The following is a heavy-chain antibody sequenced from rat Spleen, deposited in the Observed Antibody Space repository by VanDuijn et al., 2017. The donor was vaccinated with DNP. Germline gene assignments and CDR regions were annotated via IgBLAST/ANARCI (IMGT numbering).Heavy chain of an antibody. J-gene: IGHJ2*01. CDR1: GFIFSNYW. V-gene: IGHV5-31*01. D-gene: IGHD4-3*01. Sequence: EVQLVESGGGPVQPGRSLKLSCVASGFIFSNYWMTWIRQAPGKGLEWVASITNTGDGSYYSDSVKGRFSISRDNTKSTLYLQMDSLRSEDTATYYCARHSGYFDYWGQGVMVTVSS. CDR3: ARHSGYFDY. CDR2: ITNTGDGS.